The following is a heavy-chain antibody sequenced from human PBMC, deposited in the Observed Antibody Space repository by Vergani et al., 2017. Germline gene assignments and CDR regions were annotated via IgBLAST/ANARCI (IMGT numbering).Heavy chain of an antibody. V-gene: IGHV3-7*01. CDR1: GFTFSSYW. Sequence: EVQLVESGGGLVQPGGSLRLSCAASGFTFSSYWMSWVRQAPGKGLEWVANIKQDGSEKYYVDSVKGRFTISRDNAKNSLYLQMNSLRAEDTAVYYCARDGEIAAAGLNYWGQGTLVTVSS. CDR2: IKQDGSEK. J-gene: IGHJ4*02. D-gene: IGHD6-13*01. CDR3: ARDGEIAAAGLNY.